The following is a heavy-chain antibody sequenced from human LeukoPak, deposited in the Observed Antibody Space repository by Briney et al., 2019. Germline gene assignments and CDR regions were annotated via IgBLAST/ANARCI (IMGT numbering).Heavy chain of an antibody. J-gene: IGHJ1*01. V-gene: IGHV3-23*01. Sequence: GGSLRLSCAASGFTFSSYAMSWVRQAPGKGLEWVSAISGSGGSTYYADSVKGRFTISRDNSKNTLYLQMNSLRAKDTAVYYCAKFIVAPGTPPENVQHWGHGTLVTVSS. CDR3: AKFIVAPGTPPENVQH. D-gene: IGHD2-2*01. CDR2: ISGSGGST. CDR1: GFTFSSYA.